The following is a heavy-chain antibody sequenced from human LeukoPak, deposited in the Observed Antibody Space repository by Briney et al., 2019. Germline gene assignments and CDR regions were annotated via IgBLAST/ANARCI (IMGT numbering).Heavy chain of an antibody. J-gene: IGHJ4*02. V-gene: IGHV3-73*01. Sequence: GGSLRLSCAASGFTFSFSAMHSVRQASGKGLEWVGRIRGKANTYATAYAASVKGRFTIARDNSKNTAYLQMNSLKTEDTAVYYCTRPSYGDVPYVDSWGQGTLVTVSS. CDR1: GFTFSFSA. CDR2: IRGKANTYAT. CDR3: TRPSYGDVPYVDS. D-gene: IGHD4-17*01.